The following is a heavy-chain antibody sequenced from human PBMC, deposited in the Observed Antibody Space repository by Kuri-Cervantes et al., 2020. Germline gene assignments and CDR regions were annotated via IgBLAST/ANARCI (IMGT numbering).Heavy chain of an antibody. Sequence: SETLSLTCTVSGGSISSGSFYWSWIRQPAGKGLEWIGYIYYSGSTNYNPSLKSRVTISVDTSKNQFSLKLSSVTAADTAVYYCAASGGRVLDYWGQGTLVTVSS. D-gene: IGHD3-16*01. J-gene: IGHJ4*02. V-gene: IGHV4-61*10. CDR2: IYYSGST. CDR1: GGSISSGSFY. CDR3: AASGGRVLDY.